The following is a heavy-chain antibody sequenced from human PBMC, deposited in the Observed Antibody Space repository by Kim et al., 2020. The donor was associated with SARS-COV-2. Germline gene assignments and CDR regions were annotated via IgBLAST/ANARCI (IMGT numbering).Heavy chain of an antibody. Sequence: SETLSLTCTVSGGSISSSSYYWGWIRQPPGKGLEWIGSIYYSGSTYYNPSLKSRVTISVDTSKNQFSLKLSSVTAADTAVYYCARDKGLGLDYWGQGTLVTVSS. CDR3: ARDKGLGLDY. D-gene: IGHD4-17*01. CDR2: IYYSGST. CDR1: GGSISSSSYY. J-gene: IGHJ4*02. V-gene: IGHV4-39*07.